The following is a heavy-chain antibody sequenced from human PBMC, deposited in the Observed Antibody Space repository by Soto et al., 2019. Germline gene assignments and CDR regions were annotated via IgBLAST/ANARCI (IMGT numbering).Heavy chain of an antibody. V-gene: IGHV4-39*01. J-gene: IGHJ6*02. D-gene: IGHD3-10*01. CDR1: GGSISSSSYY. CDR3: ARQYYGSGSYYIGYYYYGMDV. Sequence: SETLSLTCTVSGGSISSSSYYWGWIRQPPGKGLEWIGGIYYSGSTYYNPSLKSRVTISVDTSKNQFSLKLSSVTAADTAVYYCARQYYGSGSYYIGYYYYGMDVWGQGTTVTSP. CDR2: IYYSGST.